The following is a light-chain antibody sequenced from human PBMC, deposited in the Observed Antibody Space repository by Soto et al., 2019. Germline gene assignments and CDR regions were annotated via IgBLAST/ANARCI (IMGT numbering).Light chain of an antibody. Sequence: MQLTQSPSSLSASEGDRVTITCRASQGIRSYLAWYQQKPGKAPKLLIYAASILQSGVPSRFSGSGYGTEFTLTISSLQPEDFATYYCQQLNSSPYTFGQGTKLEIK. CDR2: AAS. CDR3: QQLNSSPYT. CDR1: QGIRSY. J-gene: IGKJ2*01. V-gene: IGKV1-9*01.